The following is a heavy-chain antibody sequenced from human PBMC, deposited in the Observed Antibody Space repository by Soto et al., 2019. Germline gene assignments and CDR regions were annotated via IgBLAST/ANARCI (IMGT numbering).Heavy chain of an antibody. V-gene: IGHV3-7*03. CDR2: IKQDGSEK. Sequence: EVQLVECGGGLVQPGGSLRLSCAASGFTFSSYWMSWVRQAPGKGLEWVANIKQDGSEKYYVDSVKGRFTISRDNAKNSLYLQMNSLRAEDTAVYYCARDTMVAANYWFDPWGQGTLVTVSS. J-gene: IGHJ5*02. CDR3: ARDTMVAANYWFDP. D-gene: IGHD2-15*01. CDR1: GFTFSSYW.